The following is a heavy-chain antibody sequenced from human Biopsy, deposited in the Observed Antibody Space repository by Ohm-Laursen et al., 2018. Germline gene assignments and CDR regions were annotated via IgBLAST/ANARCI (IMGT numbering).Heavy chain of an antibody. CDR3: ARVPAYPSIDGYYGLDL. CDR1: GYTFAGYY. V-gene: IGHV1-2*02. Sequence: ASVKVSCKTSGYTFAGYYLHWVRQAPGHGLEWMGWINPNSGNANYAQSFQGRLTATRDTSISTAYMELTSLTFDDTAIYYCARVPAYPSIDGYYGLDLWGQGTTVIVSS. D-gene: IGHD3-9*01. J-gene: IGHJ6*02. CDR2: INPNSGNA.